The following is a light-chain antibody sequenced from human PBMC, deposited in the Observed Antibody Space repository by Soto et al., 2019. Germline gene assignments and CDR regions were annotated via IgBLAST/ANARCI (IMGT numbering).Light chain of an antibody. CDR3: QQYGSSPPYT. V-gene: IGKV3-20*01. Sequence: EIVLTQSPGTLSLSPGERATLSCRASQSVSGSYLAWYQQKPGQSPRLLIYGSSDRATGIPDRFSGSGSGTDFPVTVSRVEPEDFAVYYCQQYGSSPPYTFGQGTQLEIK. J-gene: IGKJ2*01. CDR2: GSS. CDR1: QSVSGSY.